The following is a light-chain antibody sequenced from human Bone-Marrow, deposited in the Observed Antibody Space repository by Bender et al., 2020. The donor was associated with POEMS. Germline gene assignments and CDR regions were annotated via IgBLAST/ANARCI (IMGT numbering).Light chain of an antibody. V-gene: IGLV1-44*01. CDR3: SSYTSSRIRV. CDR2: ADD. J-gene: IGLJ3*02. Sequence: QSVLTQPPSASGTPGQRVTISCSGGSIGRNPINWYQQLPGTAPRLVIYADDRRPSGVPNRFSASKSGSSASLAISGLQSEDEADYYCSSYTSSRIRVFGGGTKLTVL. CDR1: SIGRNP.